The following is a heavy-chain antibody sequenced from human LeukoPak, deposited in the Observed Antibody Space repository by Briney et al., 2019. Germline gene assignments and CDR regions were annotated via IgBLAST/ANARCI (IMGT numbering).Heavy chain of an antibody. CDR3: ARDWHGDYSPDYYYYGMDV. Sequence: GGSLRLSCAASGFTVSSNYMSWVRQAPGKGLEWVSVIYSGGSTYYADSVKGRFTISRDNSKNTLYLQMNSLRAEDTAVYYCARDWHGDYSPDYYYYGMDVWGKGTTVTVSS. V-gene: IGHV3-53*01. CDR2: IYSGGST. CDR1: GFTVSSNY. J-gene: IGHJ6*04. D-gene: IGHD4-17*01.